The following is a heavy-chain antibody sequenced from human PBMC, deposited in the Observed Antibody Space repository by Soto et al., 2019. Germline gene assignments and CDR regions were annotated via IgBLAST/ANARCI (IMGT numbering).Heavy chain of an antibody. V-gene: IGHV1-69*13. D-gene: IGHD6-19*01. CDR2: IIPLYGTA. Sequence: SVKVSCKASCYTFINYNIFWVRQAPGQGLEWMGEIIPLYGTADYAQKFQGRVTITADESTSTAYMELSSLRSEDTAVYYCARPKGSYTSGYYYFDYWGQGTLVTVSS. J-gene: IGHJ4*02. CDR3: ARPKGSYTSGYYYFDY. CDR1: CYTFINYN.